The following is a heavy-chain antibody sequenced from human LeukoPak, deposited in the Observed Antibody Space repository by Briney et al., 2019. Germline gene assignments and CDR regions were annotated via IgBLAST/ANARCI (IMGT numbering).Heavy chain of an antibody. D-gene: IGHD1-26*01. V-gene: IGHV3-23*01. CDR1: GFTFSSYA. Sequence: GGSLRLSCAASGFTFSSYAMSWVRQAPGKGLEWVSAISGSGGSTYYADSVKGRFTISRDNSKNTLYLQMNSLRAEDTAVYHCAKPGGSYTYYFDYWGQGTLVTVSS. CDR2: ISGSGGST. CDR3: AKPGGSYTYYFDY. J-gene: IGHJ4*02.